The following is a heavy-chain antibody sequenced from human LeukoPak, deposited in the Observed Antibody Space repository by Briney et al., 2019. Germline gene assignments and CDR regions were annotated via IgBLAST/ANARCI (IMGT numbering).Heavy chain of an antibody. D-gene: IGHD6-13*01. CDR1: GFTVSSYA. V-gene: IGHV4-34*01. CDR2: INHSGST. CDR3: ARVGSSWYRY. Sequence: PGGSLRLSCAASGFTVSSYAMSWVRPPPGKGLEWIGEINHSGSTNYNPSLKSRVTISVDTSKNQFSLKLSSVTAADTAVYYCARVGSSWYRYWGQGTLVTVSS. J-gene: IGHJ4*02.